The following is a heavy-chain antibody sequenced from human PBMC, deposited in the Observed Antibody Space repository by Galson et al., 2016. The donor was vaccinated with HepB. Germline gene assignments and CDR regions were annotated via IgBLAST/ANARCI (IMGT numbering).Heavy chain of an antibody. J-gene: IGHJ4*02. Sequence: SLRLSCAASAFTFSNYGMHWVRQAPGKGLEWVAGIWTDGGNKYYGDSVKGRFTISRDNSKNTLYLQKNSLRAEDTAVYYCAKSKGGVWSYYFDYWGQGTLVTVSS. CDR3: AKSKGGVWSYYFDY. CDR2: IWTDGGNK. CDR1: AFTFSNYG. D-gene: IGHD6-19*01. V-gene: IGHV3-33*06.